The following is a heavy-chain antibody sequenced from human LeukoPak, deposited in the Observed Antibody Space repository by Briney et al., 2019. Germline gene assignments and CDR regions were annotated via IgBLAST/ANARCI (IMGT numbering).Heavy chain of an antibody. V-gene: IGHV4-59*01. CDR2: IYYIGST. J-gene: IGHJ6*02. Sequence: SETLSLTCTVSGGSISSYYWSWIRQPPGKGLEWIGYIYYIGSTNYNPVLKSRVTISVDTSKNQFSLKLSSVTAADTAVYYCARVRAYSSSWYSRDYGMDVWGQGTTVTVSS. CDR3: ARVRAYSSSWYSRDYGMDV. D-gene: IGHD6-13*01. CDR1: GGSISSYY.